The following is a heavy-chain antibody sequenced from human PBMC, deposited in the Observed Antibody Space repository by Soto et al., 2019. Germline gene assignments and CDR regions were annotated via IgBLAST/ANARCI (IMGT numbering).Heavy chain of an antibody. CDR3: ARIWNGVDY. CDR1: GFTFSNHW. V-gene: IGHV3-74*01. Sequence: EVQLVESGGGLVQPGESLRLSCEASGFTFSNHWMHWFRQEPGKGPGWVARIKTDGSTTNYADNVKGRFTVSRDKAKNTLFLQMNSLRVEDTAVYYCARIWNGVDYWGQGTLVTVSS. D-gene: IGHD1-1*01. CDR2: IKTDGSTT. J-gene: IGHJ4*02.